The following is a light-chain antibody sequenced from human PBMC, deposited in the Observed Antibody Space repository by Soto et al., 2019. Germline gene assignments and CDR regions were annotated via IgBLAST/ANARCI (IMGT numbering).Light chain of an antibody. CDR2: GAS. Sequence: EIVLTQSPGTLSLSPGERATLSCRASQNLIRDYLAWYQQKPGQPPRLLIYGASLRATGIPDRFSGSGSGTDFTLNISTVEPDDSAVYYCQRYGRSPTWTFGHGTKVEIK. J-gene: IGKJ1*01. V-gene: IGKV3-20*01. CDR3: QRYGRSPTWT. CDR1: QNLIRDY.